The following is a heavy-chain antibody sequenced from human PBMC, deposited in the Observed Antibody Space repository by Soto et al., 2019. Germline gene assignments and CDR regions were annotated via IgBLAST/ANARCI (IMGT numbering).Heavy chain of an antibody. Sequence: QVQLQESGPGLVKPSQTLSLTCTVSGGSISSGDYYWSWIRQPPGKGLEWIGYIYYSGSTYYNPSLKSPVTISVDTSTNPFSLKLGSVTAADTAVSYCVRYLAYSISGRSAMRFDPWGQGTLVTVSA. CDR3: VRYLAYSISGRSAMRFDP. J-gene: IGHJ5*02. D-gene: IGHD2-21*01. CDR1: GGSISSGDYY. CDR2: IYYSGST. V-gene: IGHV4-30-4*01.